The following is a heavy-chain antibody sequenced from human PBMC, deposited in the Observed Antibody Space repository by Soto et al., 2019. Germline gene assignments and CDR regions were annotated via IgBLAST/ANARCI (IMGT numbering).Heavy chain of an antibody. D-gene: IGHD6-13*01. V-gene: IGHV4-59*01. CDR1: GGSISGNY. CDR2: VYNSGST. Sequence: SETLSLTCTVSGGSISGNYWTWIRQPPGKGLEWIGYVYNSGSTNYNPSLKSRVTISEGTSKNQFSLKVNSMTAADTAVYYCARYRREAAAGYTLDYWGQGILVTVSS. J-gene: IGHJ4*02. CDR3: ARYRREAAAGYTLDY.